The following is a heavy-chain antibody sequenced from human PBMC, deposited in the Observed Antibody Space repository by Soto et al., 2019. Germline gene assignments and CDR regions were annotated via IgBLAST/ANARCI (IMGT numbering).Heavy chain of an antibody. Sequence: QLVESGGGLVQPGGSLTLSCAGSGFAFSGSTIHWVRQASGKGLEWVGRIRSKANSYATAYAAAVKGRFIVSRDDSKTTSYLQMDSLKIEDTAMYYCFRGNYFSYHGMDVWGQGTTVTVSS. CDR2: IRSKANSYAT. V-gene: IGHV3-73*02. J-gene: IGHJ6*02. CDR3: FRGNYFSYHGMDV. D-gene: IGHD1-1*01. CDR1: GFAFSGST.